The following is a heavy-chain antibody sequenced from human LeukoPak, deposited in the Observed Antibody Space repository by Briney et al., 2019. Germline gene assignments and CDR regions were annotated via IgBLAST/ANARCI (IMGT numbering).Heavy chain of an antibody. Sequence: SETLSLTCTVSGYSISSGYYWGWLRQPPGKGLEWIGSIYHSGSTYYNPSLKSRVTISVDTSKNQFSLKLSSVTAADTAVYYCARDAHYGGAGYWGQGTLVTVSS. V-gene: IGHV4-38-2*02. D-gene: IGHD4-23*01. CDR3: ARDAHYGGAGY. CDR1: GYSISSGYY. J-gene: IGHJ4*02. CDR2: IYHSGST.